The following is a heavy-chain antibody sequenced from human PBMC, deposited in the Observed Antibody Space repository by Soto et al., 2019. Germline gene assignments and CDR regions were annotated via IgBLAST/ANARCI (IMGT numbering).Heavy chain of an antibody. CDR3: AREGNLGRWLQPLDF. Sequence: SEILSLTCTVSGDSISAYSWSWVRQPPGKGLEWIGNIHYNGNTKYNPSLKSRVSMSVDTSKNQFSLRLISVTAADTAKYFCAREGNLGRWLQPLDFWGQGALVTVSS. V-gene: IGHV4-59*01. D-gene: IGHD5-12*01. CDR2: IHYNGNT. J-gene: IGHJ4*02. CDR1: GDSISAYS.